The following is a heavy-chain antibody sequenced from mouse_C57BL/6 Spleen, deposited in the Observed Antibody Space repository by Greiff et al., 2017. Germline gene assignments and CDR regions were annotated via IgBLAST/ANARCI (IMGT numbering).Heavy chain of an antibody. CDR3: ARGDWDWYFDV. Sequence: QVQLQQPGAELVKPGASVKMSCKASGYTFTSYWMHWVKQRPGRGLEGIGRIDPNSGGTKYNEKFKSKATLTVDKPSSTAYMQLSSLTSEDSAVYYCARGDWDWYFDVWGTGTTVTVSS. D-gene: IGHD4-1*01. V-gene: IGHV1-72*01. CDR2: IDPNSGGT. CDR1: GYTFTSYW. J-gene: IGHJ1*03.